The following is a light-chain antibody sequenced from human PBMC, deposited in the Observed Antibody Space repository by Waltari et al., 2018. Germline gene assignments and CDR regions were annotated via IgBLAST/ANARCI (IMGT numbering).Light chain of an antibody. CDR2: DVD. V-gene: IGLV2-14*03. CDR1: SSDIGHNDY. Sequence: QSALTQHASVSGSPGQSITFSCTGNSSDIGHNDYCSWYQQHPGKAPQLIIFDVDKRPSGISIRFSASKSDNTASLTISGLQAEDEADYYCSSYTRSSRLVFGGGTKLVVL. CDR3: SSYTRSSRLV. J-gene: IGLJ2*01.